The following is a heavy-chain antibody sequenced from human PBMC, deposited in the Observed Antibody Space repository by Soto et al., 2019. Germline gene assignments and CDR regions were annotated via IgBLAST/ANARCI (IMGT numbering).Heavy chain of an antibody. CDR3: ASVWGGGFEF. D-gene: IGHD3-16*01. V-gene: IGHV4-59*01. CDR1: GGSISSYY. Sequence: QVQLQESGPGLVKPSETLSLTCTVSGGSISSYYWSWIRQPPGKGLEWIGYIYYSGSTNYNPSLKSRVTISVDTSKNQFSLKLSSVTAADTAVYYCASVWGGGFEFWGQGTMVTVSS. J-gene: IGHJ3*01. CDR2: IYYSGST.